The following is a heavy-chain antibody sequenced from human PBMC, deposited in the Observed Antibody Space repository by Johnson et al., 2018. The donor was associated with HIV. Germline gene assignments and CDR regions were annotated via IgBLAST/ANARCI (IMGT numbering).Heavy chain of an antibody. CDR3: AKDREWLVPTPLDAFDI. CDR1: GFTFDDYG. CDR2: INWTGGST. V-gene: IGHV3-20*04. J-gene: IGHJ3*02. Sequence: VLLVESGGGVVRPGGSLRLSCAASGFTFDDYGMSWVRQAPGKGLEWVSGINWTGGSTGYADSVKGRFTISRDNSKNTLYLQMNSLRAEDTAVYYCAKDREWLVPTPLDAFDIWGQGTMVTVSS. D-gene: IGHD6-19*01.